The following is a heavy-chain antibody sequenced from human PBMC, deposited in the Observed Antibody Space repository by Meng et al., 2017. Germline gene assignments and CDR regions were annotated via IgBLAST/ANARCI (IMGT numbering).Heavy chain of an antibody. Sequence: SGPVLVRPTQTPSLTCTVARGSINRGSYDCSCIRQHPGKGLKWIGDSYESWSTYFNPSLKSRVTISVDKSKNQFSLKLSSVTAADTAVYYCARMSVLLCFGELFLNWGQGTLVTVSS. CDR2: SYESWST. J-gene: IGHJ4*02. V-gene: IGHV4-31*03. D-gene: IGHD3-10*01. CDR3: ARMSVLLCFGELFLN. CDR1: RGSINRGSYD.